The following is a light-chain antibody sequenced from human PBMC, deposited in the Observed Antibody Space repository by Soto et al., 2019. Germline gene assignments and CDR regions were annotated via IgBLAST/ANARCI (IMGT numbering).Light chain of an antibody. CDR1: QTISND. V-gene: IGKV1-39*01. Sequence: DIHMTQSPSSLSAFVGDRVTITCLAGQTISNDVNWYQKKPGKAPNVLIDAASTLQSGVPSRFSGSGSGTDFTLTISSLQTEDFATYYWQQSYTIPWMFGQGTKVEI. CDR2: AAS. J-gene: IGKJ1*01. CDR3: QQSYTIPWM.